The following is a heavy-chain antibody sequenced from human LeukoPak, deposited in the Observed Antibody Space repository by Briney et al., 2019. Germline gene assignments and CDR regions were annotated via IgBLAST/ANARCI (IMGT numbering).Heavy chain of an antibody. CDR1: GFTFSSYS. V-gene: IGHV3-48*04. Sequence: PGGSLRLSCAASGFTFSSYSMNWVRQAPGKGLEWVSHIISTGRSIHYADSVKGRFTISRDNAKNSLYLQMNSLRAEDTAVYYCARDYFFGMDVWGQGTTVIVSS. CDR3: ARDYFFGMDV. J-gene: IGHJ6*02. CDR2: IISTGRSI.